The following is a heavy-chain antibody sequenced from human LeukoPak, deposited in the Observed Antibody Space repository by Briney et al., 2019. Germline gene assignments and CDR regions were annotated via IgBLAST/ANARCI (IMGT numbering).Heavy chain of an antibody. Sequence: GGSLRLSCAASGFTFKNYWMSWVRQAPGKGLEWVANINQDGGEKYYVDSVKGRFTISRDNAKNSLYLQMNSLRAEDTAVYHCARRGYGSGSYYYFDYWGQGTLVTVSS. CDR3: ARRGYGSGSYYYFDY. CDR1: GFTFKNYW. CDR2: INQDGGEK. J-gene: IGHJ4*02. D-gene: IGHD3-10*01. V-gene: IGHV3-7*01.